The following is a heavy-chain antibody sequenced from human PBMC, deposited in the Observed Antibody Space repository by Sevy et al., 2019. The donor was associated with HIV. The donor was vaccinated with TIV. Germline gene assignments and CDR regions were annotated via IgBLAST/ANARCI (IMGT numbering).Heavy chain of an antibody. J-gene: IGHJ3*02. V-gene: IGHV4-39*01. CDR3: ARRRVEDFYGSGTPPLVNGPFDM. CDR1: GGSISSSDFY. CDR2: IYHSGIT. Sequence: SETLSLTCIVSGGSISSSDFYWDWIRQPPGKGLEWIGSIYHSGITYYCPSLKSRATISVDTSKNQFSLRLSSVTAADTAVYFCARRRVEDFYGSGTPPLVNGPFDMWGQGTLVTVSS. D-gene: IGHD3-10*01.